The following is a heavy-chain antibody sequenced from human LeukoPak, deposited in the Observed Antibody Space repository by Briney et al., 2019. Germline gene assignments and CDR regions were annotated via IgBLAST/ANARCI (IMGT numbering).Heavy chain of an antibody. Sequence: SETLSLTCAVYDGSFSGYYWSWIRQPPGKGLEWIGEINHSGSTNYNPSLKSRVTISVDTSKNQFSLKLSSVTAADTAVYYCARGSRNDFWSGYYYFDYWGQGTLVTVSS. D-gene: IGHD3-3*01. J-gene: IGHJ4*02. V-gene: IGHV4-34*01. CDR2: INHSGST. CDR1: DGSFSGYY. CDR3: ARGSRNDFWSGYYYFDY.